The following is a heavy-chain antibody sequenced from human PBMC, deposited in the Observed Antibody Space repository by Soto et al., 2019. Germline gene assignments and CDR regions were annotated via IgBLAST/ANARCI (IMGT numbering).Heavy chain of an antibody. CDR2: INPNNGAT. V-gene: IGHV1-2*02. D-gene: IGHD5-12*01. Sequence: GASVKVSCKASGYIFTAYYIHWVRQAPGQGLEWMGWINPNNGATKCAPKFQGRVTMTRDTSISTVYMDLSRLTSDDTAVYYCARDRRQNSGYLWGQGXLVTVSS. J-gene: IGHJ4*02. CDR1: GYIFTAYY. CDR3: ARDRRQNSGYL.